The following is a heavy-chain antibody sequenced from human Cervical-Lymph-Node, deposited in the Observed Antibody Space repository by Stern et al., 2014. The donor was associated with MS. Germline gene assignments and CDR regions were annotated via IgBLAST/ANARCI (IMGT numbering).Heavy chain of an antibody. Sequence: EVQLVQSGAEVKKPGESLRISCKGSGYSFSSYWIGWVRQMPGKGLEWMGIIYPGDSDTRYSPSFQGQVTISADKSISTAYLQWSSLKASDTAMYYCARSYGYLKYNYYGMDVWGQGTTVTVSS. V-gene: IGHV5-51*01. CDR2: IYPGDSDT. CDR1: GYSFSSYW. D-gene: IGHD5-18*01. J-gene: IGHJ6*02. CDR3: ARSYGYLKYNYYGMDV.